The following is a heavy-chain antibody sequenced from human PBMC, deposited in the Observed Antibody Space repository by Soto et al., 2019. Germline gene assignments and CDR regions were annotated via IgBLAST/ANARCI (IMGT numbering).Heavy chain of an antibody. V-gene: IGHV1-2*04. CDR2: INPNSGGT. J-gene: IGHJ4*02. D-gene: IGHD3-22*01. Sequence: ASVKVSCKASGYTFTGYYMHWVRQAPGQGLEWMGWINPNSGGTNYAQKFQGWVTMTRDTSISTAYMELSRLRSDDTAVYYCARAVLSYDSSGYYYRYFDDWGQGTLVTVSS. CDR3: ARAVLSYDSSGYYYRYFDD. CDR1: GYTFTGYY.